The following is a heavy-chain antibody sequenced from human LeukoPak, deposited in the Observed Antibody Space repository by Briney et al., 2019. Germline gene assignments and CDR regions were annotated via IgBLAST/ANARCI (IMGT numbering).Heavy chain of an antibody. V-gene: IGHV3-53*01. D-gene: IGHD4/OR15-4a*01. CDR2: IYSGTT. J-gene: IGHJ4*02. Sequence: GGSLLLSCTVSGFTVISNSMSWVRQAPGKGLEWVSFIYSGTTHYSYSVKGRFTISRDNSKNTLYLQLNSLRAEDTAVYYCARRAGAYSHPYDYWGQGTLVTVSS. CDR1: GFTVISNS. CDR3: ARRAGAYSHPYDY.